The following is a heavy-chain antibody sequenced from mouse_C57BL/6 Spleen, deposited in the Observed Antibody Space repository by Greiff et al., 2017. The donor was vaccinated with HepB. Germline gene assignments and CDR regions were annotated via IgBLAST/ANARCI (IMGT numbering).Heavy chain of an antibody. CDR2: ISSGSSTI. CDR1: GFTFSDYG. Sequence: DVQLQESGGGLVKPGGSLKLSCAASGFTFSDYGMHWVRQAPEKGLEWVAYISSGSSTIYYADTVKGRFTISRDNAKNTLFLQMTSLRSEDTAMYYCARGDYYNVWGTGTTVTVSS. J-gene: IGHJ1*03. V-gene: IGHV5-17*01. CDR3: ARGDYYNV.